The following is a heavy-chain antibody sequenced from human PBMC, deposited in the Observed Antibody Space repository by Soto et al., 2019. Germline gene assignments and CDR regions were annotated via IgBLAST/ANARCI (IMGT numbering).Heavy chain of an antibody. V-gene: IGHV3-49*03. Sequence: EVQLVESGGGLVQPGRSLRLSCTASGFTFGDYAMSWFRQAPGKGLEWVGFIRSKAYGGTTEYAASVKGRFTISRDDSNSIAYLQMNSLKTEDTAVYYCTRFGTIFGVYYFDYWGQGTLVTVSS. D-gene: IGHD3-3*01. CDR1: GFTFGDYA. CDR3: TRFGTIFGVYYFDY. CDR2: IRSKAYGGTT. J-gene: IGHJ4*02.